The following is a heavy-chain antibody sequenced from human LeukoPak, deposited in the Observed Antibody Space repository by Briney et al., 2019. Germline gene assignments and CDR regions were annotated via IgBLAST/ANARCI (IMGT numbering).Heavy chain of an antibody. Sequence: PSETLSLTCTVPGGSISSSSYYWGWIRQPPGKGLEWIGSIYYSGSTYYNPSLKSRVTISVDTSENQFSLKLSSVTAADTAVYYCARQDYGDYVVDYWGQGTLVTVSS. V-gene: IGHV4-39*01. D-gene: IGHD4-17*01. J-gene: IGHJ4*02. CDR3: ARQDYGDYVVDY. CDR2: IYYSGST. CDR1: GGSISSSSYY.